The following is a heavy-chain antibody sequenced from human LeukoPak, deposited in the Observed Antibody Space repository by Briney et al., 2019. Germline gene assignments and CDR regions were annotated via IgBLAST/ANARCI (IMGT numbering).Heavy chain of an antibody. CDR2: ISSRGDTI. CDR3: ARSPSSFDP. Sequence: RSGQSLRLSCTASAFTFGDYTMSWVRQAPGKGLEWVSSISSRGDTIDYADSVKGRFTISRDNAKNSLYLQMNSLRAEDTAVYYCARSPSSFDPGGQGALVTVSS. D-gene: IGHD3-16*02. CDR1: AFTFGDYT. J-gene: IGHJ5*02. V-gene: IGHV3-48*01.